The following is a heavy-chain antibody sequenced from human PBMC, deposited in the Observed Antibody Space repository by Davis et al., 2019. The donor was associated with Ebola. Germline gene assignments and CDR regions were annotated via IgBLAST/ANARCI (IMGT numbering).Heavy chain of an antibody. CDR3: ARDVGRDYYGMDV. Sequence: AASVKVSCKASGYTFTSYAMHWVRQAPGQGLEWMGIINPSGGSTSYAQKFQGRVTMTRDTSTSTVYMELSSLRSEDTAVYYCARDVGRDYYGMDVWGKGTTVTVSS. V-gene: IGHV1-46*01. CDR1: GYTFTSYA. J-gene: IGHJ6*04. CDR2: INPSGGST.